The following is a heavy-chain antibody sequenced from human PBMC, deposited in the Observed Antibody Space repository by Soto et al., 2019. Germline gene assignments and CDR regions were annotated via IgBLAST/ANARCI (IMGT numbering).Heavy chain of an antibody. V-gene: IGHV4-39*01. Sequence: QLQLQESGPGLVKPSETLSLTCTVSGGSISSSSYYWGWIRQPPGKGLEWIGSIYYSGSTYYNPSLKSRVTISVDTSKNQFSLKLSSVTAADTAVYYCARLVWGGAFDYWGQGTLVTVSS. CDR2: IYYSGST. J-gene: IGHJ4*02. CDR1: GGSISSSSYY. D-gene: IGHD3-16*01. CDR3: ARLVWGGAFDY.